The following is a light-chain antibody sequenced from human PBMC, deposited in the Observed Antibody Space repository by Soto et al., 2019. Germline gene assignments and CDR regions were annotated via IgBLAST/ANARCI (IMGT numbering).Light chain of an antibody. CDR2: DAS. V-gene: IGKV1-33*01. Sequence: DIQMTQSPSSLPASVGDSVTITCQASQNIDKFLNWYQQKPGKAPKLLIDDASNLETGVPSRFSGSGFGTDFSFTISSLQPEDVGTYYCQQYDDLPITFGQGTRLEIK. J-gene: IGKJ5*01. CDR1: QNIDKF. CDR3: QQYDDLPIT.